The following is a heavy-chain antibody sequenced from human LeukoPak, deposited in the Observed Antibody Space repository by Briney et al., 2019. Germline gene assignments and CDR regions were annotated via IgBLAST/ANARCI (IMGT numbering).Heavy chain of an antibody. V-gene: IGHV3-23*01. J-gene: IGHJ4*02. D-gene: IGHD4-17*01. CDR1: GFTFSSYA. CDR2: ISGSGGST. CDR3: AKDSIRSVTTFDY. Sequence: GGSLRLSCAASGFTFSSYAMSWVRQAPGKGLEWVSAISGSGGSTYYADSVKGRFTISRDNSRNTLYLQMNSLRAEDTAVYYCAKDSIRSVTTFDYWGQGTLVTVSS.